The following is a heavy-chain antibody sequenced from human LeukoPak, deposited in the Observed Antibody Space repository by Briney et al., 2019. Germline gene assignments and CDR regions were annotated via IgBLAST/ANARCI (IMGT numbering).Heavy chain of an antibody. V-gene: IGHV3-23*01. Sequence: GGSLRLSCVASGFTFSSHGMNWVRQAPGKGLEWVSGIIPSGHTTYYADSVKGRFTISRDNSKNTLYLQMNSLRAEDTAVYYCARIDSSWFYFDYWGQGTLVTVSS. CDR2: IIPSGHTT. CDR1: GFTFSSHG. D-gene: IGHD6-13*01. J-gene: IGHJ4*02. CDR3: ARIDSSWFYFDY.